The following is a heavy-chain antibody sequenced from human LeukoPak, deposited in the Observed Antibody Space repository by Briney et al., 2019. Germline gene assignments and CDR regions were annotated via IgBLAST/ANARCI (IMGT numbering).Heavy chain of an antibody. CDR1: GFTFDDYA. CDR2: ISWNSGSI. Sequence: GGSLRLSCAASGFTFDDYAMRWVRQAPGKGLEWVSGISWNSGSIGYADSVKGRFTISRDNAKNSLYLQMNSLRAEDMALYYCAKLGGNADYWGQGTLVTVSS. D-gene: IGHD4-23*01. CDR3: AKLGGNADY. V-gene: IGHV3-9*03. J-gene: IGHJ4*02.